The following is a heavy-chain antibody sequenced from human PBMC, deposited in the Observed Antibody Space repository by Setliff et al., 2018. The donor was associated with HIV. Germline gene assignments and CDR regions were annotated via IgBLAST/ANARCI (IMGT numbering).Heavy chain of an antibody. V-gene: IGHV4-59*08. J-gene: IGHJ4*02. CDR3: ARQMPIPGIAITPVDY. CDR1: GDSIRGYY. CDR2: VYYTGFA. Sequence: SETLSLTCTVSGDSIRGYYWSWIRQPPGKGLEWMGYVYYTGFAAYNPSLKSRLTISVDTSKSQFSLTLTSVTAADTAVYYCARQMPIPGIAITPVDYWGQGALVTVSS. D-gene: IGHD5-12*01.